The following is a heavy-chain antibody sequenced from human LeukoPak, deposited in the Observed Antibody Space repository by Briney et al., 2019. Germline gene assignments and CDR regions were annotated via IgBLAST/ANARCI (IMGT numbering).Heavy chain of an antibody. D-gene: IGHD3-22*01. CDR2: ISGSGGST. CDR3: AEDTGAYYYDSSGYYGY. CDR1: GFTFSSYG. J-gene: IGHJ4*02. Sequence: PGGSLRLSCAASGFTFSSYGMSWVRQAPGKGLEWVSAISGSGGSTYYADSVKGRFTISRDNSKNTLYLQMNSLRAEDTAVYYCAEDTGAYYYDSSGYYGYWGQGTLVTVSS. V-gene: IGHV3-23*01.